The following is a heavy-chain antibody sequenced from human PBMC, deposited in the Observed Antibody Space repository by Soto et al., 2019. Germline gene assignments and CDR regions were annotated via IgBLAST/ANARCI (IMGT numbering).Heavy chain of an antibody. V-gene: IGHV6-1*01. Sequence: SQTLSLTCAISGDSVSSNSAAWNWIRQSPSRGLEWLGRTYYRSKWYNDYAVSVKSRITINPDTSKNQFSLQLNSVTPEDTAVYYCAREILMSSWPLYYYYGMDVWGQGTTVTVSS. J-gene: IGHJ6*02. CDR2: TYYRSKWYN. D-gene: IGHD6-13*01. CDR3: AREILMSSWPLYYYYGMDV. CDR1: GDSVSSNSAA.